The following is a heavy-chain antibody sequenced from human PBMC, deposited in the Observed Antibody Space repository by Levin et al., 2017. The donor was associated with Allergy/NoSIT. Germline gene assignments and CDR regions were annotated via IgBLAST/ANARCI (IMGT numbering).Heavy chain of an antibody. D-gene: IGHD6-13*01. J-gene: IGHJ6*02. CDR1: GGSFTSFY. CDR3: AGAFASAGTDSMCFYYYGVDV. Sequence: KASETLSLTCGVYGGSFTSFYWSWIRQPPGKGLEWIGEINHSGTTKYSPSLKSRVTMSVDTSENQISLRLSSVTAADTAVYYCAGAFASAGTDSMCFYYYGVDVWGQGTTVTVSS. V-gene: IGHV4-34*01. CDR2: INHSGTT.